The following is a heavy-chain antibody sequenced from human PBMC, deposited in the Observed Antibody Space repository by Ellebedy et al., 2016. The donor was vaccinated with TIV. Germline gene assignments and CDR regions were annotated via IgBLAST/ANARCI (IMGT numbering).Heavy chain of an antibody. D-gene: IGHD3-22*01. CDR3: ARGRSGYPSADAFDI. J-gene: IGHJ3*02. Sequence: PGGSLGLSCAASGFTFSSYGMHWVRQAPGKGLEWVAVIWYDGSNKYYADSVKGRFTISRDNSKNTLYLQMNSLRAEDTAVYYCARGRSGYPSADAFDIWGQGTMVTVSS. CDR2: IWYDGSNK. V-gene: IGHV3-33*01. CDR1: GFTFSSYG.